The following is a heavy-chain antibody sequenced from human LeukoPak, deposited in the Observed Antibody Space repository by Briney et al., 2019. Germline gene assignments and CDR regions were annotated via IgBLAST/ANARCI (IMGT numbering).Heavy chain of an antibody. CDR1: GGSISSYY. Sequence: SETLSLTCTVSGGSISSYYWSWIRQPPGKGLEWIGFIFYSGTTNYNPSLKGRVTISVDTSKNQFSLKLSSVTAADTAVYYCARGGWNRFDYWGQGTLVTVSS. J-gene: IGHJ4*02. D-gene: IGHD2/OR15-2a*01. CDR2: IFYSGTT. CDR3: ARGGWNRFDY. V-gene: IGHV4-59*01.